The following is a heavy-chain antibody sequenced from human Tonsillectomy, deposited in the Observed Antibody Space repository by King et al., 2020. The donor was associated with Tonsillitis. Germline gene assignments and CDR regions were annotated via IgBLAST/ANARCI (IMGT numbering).Heavy chain of an antibody. V-gene: IGHV4-59*08. CDR1: VGSISSYY. J-gene: IGHJ4*02. D-gene: IGHD6-19*01. CDR3: ARYSSGWLFFDY. Sequence: QLQESGPGLVKPSETLSLTCTVSVGSISSYYWSWIRQPPGKGLEWIGYIYYSGSTNYNPSLKSRVTISVDTSKNQFSLKLSSVTAADTAVYYCARYSSGWLFFDYWGQGTLVTVSS. CDR2: IYYSGST.